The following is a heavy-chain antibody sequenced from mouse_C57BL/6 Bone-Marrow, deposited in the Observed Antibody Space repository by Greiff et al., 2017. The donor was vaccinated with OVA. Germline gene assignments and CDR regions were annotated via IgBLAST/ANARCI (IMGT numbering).Heavy chain of an antibody. CDR1: GYTFTSYW. CDR2: INPSNGGT. J-gene: IGHJ3*01. CDR3: ALDLLWLRRVAD. D-gene: IGHD2-2*01. Sequence: QVQLQQPGTELVKPGASVKLSCKASGYTFTSYWMHWVKQRPGQGLEWIGNINPSNGGTNYNEKFKSKATLTVDKSSSTAYMQLSSLTSEDSAVDYCALDLLWLRRVADWGQGTLVTVSA. V-gene: IGHV1-53*01.